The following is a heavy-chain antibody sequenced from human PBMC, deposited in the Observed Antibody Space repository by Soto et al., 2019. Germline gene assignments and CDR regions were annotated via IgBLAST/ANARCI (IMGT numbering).Heavy chain of an antibody. Sequence: ASLKVSCKSAGCTFTSYGIICVRHSPGGGVEWIGWISAYNGNTNYAQKLQGRVTMTTDTSTSTAYMELRSLRSDDTAVYYCARDPYSSSWILYYGMDVWGQGTTVTVSS. CDR3: ARDPYSSSWILYYGMDV. V-gene: IGHV1-18*01. D-gene: IGHD6-13*01. CDR1: GCTFTSYG. J-gene: IGHJ6*02. CDR2: ISAYNGNT.